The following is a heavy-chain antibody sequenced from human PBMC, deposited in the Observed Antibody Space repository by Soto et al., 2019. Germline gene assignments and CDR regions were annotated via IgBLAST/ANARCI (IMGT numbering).Heavy chain of an antibody. CDR1: GFTFSSYA. V-gene: IGHV3-30-3*01. CDR3: ARVQRPVLRFLEWLLSAFDI. D-gene: IGHD3-3*01. J-gene: IGHJ3*02. Sequence: QPGGSLRLSCAASGFTFSSYAMHWVRQAPGKGLEWVAVISYDGSNKYYADSVKGRFTISRDNSKNTLYLQMNSLRAEDTAVYYCARVQRPVLRFLEWLLSAFDIWGQGTMVTVSS. CDR2: ISYDGSNK.